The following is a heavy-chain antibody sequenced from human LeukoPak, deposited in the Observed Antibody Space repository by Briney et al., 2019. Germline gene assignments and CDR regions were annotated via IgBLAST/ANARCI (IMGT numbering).Heavy chain of an antibody. CDR3: ARHKGHDTSSTDY. D-gene: IGHD2-21*01. J-gene: IGHJ4*02. CDR1: GFTFSSNA. V-gene: IGHV3-23*01. Sequence: GGSLRLSCAASGFTFSSNAMSWVRQAPGKGLEWVSTVSGSGGSTYYADSVKGRFTISRDNSKNTLYLQMNSLSADVTAVYYCARHKGHDTSSTDYWGQGTLVTVSS. CDR2: VSGSGGST.